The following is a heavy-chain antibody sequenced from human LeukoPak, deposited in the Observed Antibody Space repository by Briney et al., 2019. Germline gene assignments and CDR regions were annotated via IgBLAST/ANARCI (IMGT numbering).Heavy chain of an antibody. D-gene: IGHD3-10*02. V-gene: IGHV4-31*03. CDR1: GGSISSGGNF. J-gene: IGHJ4*02. CDR2: IYNSGRT. CDR3: AREGGYVERTLDS. Sequence: SETLSLTCTVSGGSISSGGNFWTWLRQHPGTGLEWIGYIYNSGRTYYNPSLKSRVTISLDTSKNQFSLKLSSVTAADTAVYYCAREGGYVERTLDSWGQGTLVTVSP.